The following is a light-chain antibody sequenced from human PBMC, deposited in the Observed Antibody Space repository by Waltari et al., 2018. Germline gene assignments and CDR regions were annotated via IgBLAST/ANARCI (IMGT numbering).Light chain of an antibody. CDR2: AAS. Sequence: EIVLTQSPGTLSLSPGERATLSCRASQSISKYLAWYQQRPGQAPRLLIYAASNRATGIPDRFSGGGSGTDFSLTFSRLEPEDFAVYYCQHHVRLPATFGQGTKVEIK. CDR1: QSISKY. J-gene: IGKJ1*01. V-gene: IGKV3-20*01. CDR3: QHHVRLPAT.